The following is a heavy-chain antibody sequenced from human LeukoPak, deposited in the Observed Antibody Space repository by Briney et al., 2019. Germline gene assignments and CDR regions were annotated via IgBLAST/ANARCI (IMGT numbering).Heavy chain of an antibody. J-gene: IGHJ4*02. Sequence: SETLSLTCRAPGGPFSSYYWSWIRQPPVDGLESIRYTDYSGSTNYNPSLSSRVTISVDTSKNQFSLKLTSVTAADTAVYFCARHKRGDGYSGYHSFDYWGQGTLVTVSS. D-gene: IGHD5-12*01. CDR1: GGPFSSYY. V-gene: IGHV4-59*08. CDR2: TDYSGST. CDR3: ARHKRGDGYSGYHSFDY.